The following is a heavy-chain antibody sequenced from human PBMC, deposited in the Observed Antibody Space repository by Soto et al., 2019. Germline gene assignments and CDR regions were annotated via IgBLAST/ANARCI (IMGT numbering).Heavy chain of an antibody. V-gene: IGHV4-59*08. Sequence: PSETLSLTCTVSGGSISSYYWSWIRQPPGKALEWIGYIFYSGSTNYNPSLKSRVTISVDTSKNQFSLKLSSVTAADTAVYYCARLDGYSGYEIDYWGQGTLVTVSS. D-gene: IGHD5-12*01. CDR1: GGSISSYY. J-gene: IGHJ4*02. CDR2: IFYSGST. CDR3: ARLDGYSGYEIDY.